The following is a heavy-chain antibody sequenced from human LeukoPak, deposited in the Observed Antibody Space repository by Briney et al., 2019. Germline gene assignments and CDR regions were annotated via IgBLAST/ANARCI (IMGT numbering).Heavy chain of an antibody. CDR3: ARTHRRGYYDSSGYF. CDR1: GYTFTGYY. D-gene: IGHD3-22*01. J-gene: IGHJ4*02. CDR2: INPNSGGT. Sequence: ASVKVSCKASGYTFTGYYMHWVRQAPGQGLEWMGWINPNSGGTNYAQKFQGRVTMTRDTSISTAYMELSRLRSDDTAVYYCARTHRRGYYDSSGYFWGQGTLVTVSS. V-gene: IGHV1-2*02.